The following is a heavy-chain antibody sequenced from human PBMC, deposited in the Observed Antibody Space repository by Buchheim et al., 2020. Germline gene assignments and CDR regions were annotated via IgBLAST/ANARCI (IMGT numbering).Heavy chain of an antibody. D-gene: IGHD6-13*01. CDR1: GFTFSSYG. CDR3: AKDREYSSSWYRGYYYYYGMDV. Sequence: QVQLVESGGGVVQPGRSLRLSCAASGFTFSSYGMHWVRQAPGKGLEWVAVISYDGSNKYYADSVKGRFTISRDNSKNTLYLQMNSLRTEDTAVYYCAKDREYSSSWYRGYYYYYGMDVWGQGT. J-gene: IGHJ6*02. V-gene: IGHV3-30*18. CDR2: ISYDGSNK.